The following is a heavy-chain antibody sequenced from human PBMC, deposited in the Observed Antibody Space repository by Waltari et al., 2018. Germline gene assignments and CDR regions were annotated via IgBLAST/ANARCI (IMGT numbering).Heavy chain of an antibody. D-gene: IGHD1-26*01. V-gene: IGHV4-59*11. CDR2: IYYSRST. J-gene: IGHJ4*02. Sequence: QVQLQESGPGLVKPSEPLALTCTVSGGSISSHYWSWIRQPPGKGLELIWYIYYSRSTNHNASLQSRVTISVESSKNQFSLKLSSVTAADTAVYYCARGGSGSYETAVLEYWGQGTLVTVSS. CDR1: GGSISSHY. CDR3: ARGGSGSYETAVLEY.